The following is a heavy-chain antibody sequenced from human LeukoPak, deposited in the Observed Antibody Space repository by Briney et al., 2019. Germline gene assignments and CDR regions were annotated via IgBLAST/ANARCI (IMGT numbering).Heavy chain of an antibody. J-gene: IGHJ4*02. CDR2: ISYDGRNE. CDR1: GFSFSSYA. V-gene: IGHV3-30*04. Sequence: GGSLRLSCAASGFSFSSYAMHWVRQAPGKGLEWVAVISYDGRNEYYADSAKGRFTISRDISKNTVYLQMNSLRPEDTAVYYCARDQDAITFGGVIVCWGQGTLVTVSS. CDR3: ARDQDAITFGGVIVC. D-gene: IGHD3-16*02.